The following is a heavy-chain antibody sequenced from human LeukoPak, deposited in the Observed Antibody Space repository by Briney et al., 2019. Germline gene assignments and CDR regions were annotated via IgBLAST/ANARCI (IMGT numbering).Heavy chain of an antibody. CDR2: IYENGGTT. CDR3: AKDFRFGYSAHSDY. CDR1: GFTFRSHA. Sequence: PGGSLRLSCVGSGFTFRSHAMSWVRQAPEKGLEFVSGIYENGGTTYYADSVKGRFSISRDNSKNTPYLQMDSLRGEDTAVYYCAKDFRFGYSAHSDYWGQGALVTVSS. V-gene: IGHV3-23*01. D-gene: IGHD2-21*01. J-gene: IGHJ4*02.